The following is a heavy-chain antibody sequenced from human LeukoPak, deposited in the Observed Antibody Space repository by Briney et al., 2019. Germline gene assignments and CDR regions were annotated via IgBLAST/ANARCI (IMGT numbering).Heavy chain of an antibody. Sequence: PGGSLRLSCAASGFTFSSYAMSWVRQAPGMGLEWVSRISGNGVNTDYADSVKGRFTISRDNSKNTLYLQMNSLRAEDTAVYYCAKVGSITMIFPPWYFDLWGRGTLVTVSS. J-gene: IGHJ2*01. D-gene: IGHD3-22*01. CDR3: AKVGSITMIFPPWYFDL. CDR1: GFTFSSYA. V-gene: IGHV3-23*01. CDR2: ISGNGVNT.